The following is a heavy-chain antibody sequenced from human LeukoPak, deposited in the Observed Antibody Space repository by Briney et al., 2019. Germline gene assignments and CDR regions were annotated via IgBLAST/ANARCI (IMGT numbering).Heavy chain of an antibody. Sequence: GGPLRLSCTPSGFSFSEFSMNWVRQAAGPGVWWVSSMSRAGRKLYLGDSTEGRFTISKDDAKNTLYLQMNSSRVDDMAIYYCVRDLRRMGATTAYLHQWGQGTLVTFSS. CDR2: MSRAGRKL. J-gene: IGHJ1*01. CDR3: VRDLRRMGATTAYLHQ. D-gene: IGHD1-26*01. CDR1: GFSFSEFS. V-gene: IGHV3-21*01.